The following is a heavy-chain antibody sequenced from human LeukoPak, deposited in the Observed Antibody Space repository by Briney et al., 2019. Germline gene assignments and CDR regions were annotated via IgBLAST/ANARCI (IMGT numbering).Heavy chain of an antibody. V-gene: IGHV3-33*01. CDR2: IWYDGSNK. D-gene: IGHD3-9*01. Sequence: GGSLRLSCAASGFTFSSYGMHWVRQAPGKGLEWVADIWYDGSNKYYADSVKGRFTISRDNSKNTLYLQMNSLRAEDTAVYYCARGGTYYDILTGYYLSAPLDYWGQGTLVTVSS. J-gene: IGHJ4*02. CDR3: ARGGTYYDILTGYYLSAPLDY. CDR1: GFTFSSYG.